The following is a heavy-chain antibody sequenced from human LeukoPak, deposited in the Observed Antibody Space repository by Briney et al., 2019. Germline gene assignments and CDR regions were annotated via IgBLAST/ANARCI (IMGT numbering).Heavy chain of an antibody. CDR1: GGSFTDYN. Sequence: SETLSLTCAVYGGSFTDYNWTWLRQSPEKGLEWIGEINDSGTTHYNPSLKSRVTISVDTAKHQFSLRMRSLTVADTAVYYCARGLDLEGLDYWGQGTLVTVSS. CDR3: ARGLDLEGLDY. V-gene: IGHV4-34*01. CDR2: INDSGTT. D-gene: IGHD1-1*01. J-gene: IGHJ4*02.